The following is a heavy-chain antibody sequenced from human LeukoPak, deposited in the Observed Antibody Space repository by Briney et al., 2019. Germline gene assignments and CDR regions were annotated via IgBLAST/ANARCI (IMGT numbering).Heavy chain of an antibody. CDR1: GYSFTSYW. J-gene: IGHJ5*02. CDR3: AGLGAPSMIVVPHSHWFDP. V-gene: IGHV5-51*01. CDR2: IYPGDSDT. Sequence: GESLKISCKGSGYSFTSYWIGWVRQMPGKGLEWMGIIYPGDSDTRYSPSFQGQVTISADKSISTAYLQWSSLKASDTAMYYCAGLGAPSMIVVPHSHWFDPWGQGTLVTVSS. D-gene: IGHD3-22*01.